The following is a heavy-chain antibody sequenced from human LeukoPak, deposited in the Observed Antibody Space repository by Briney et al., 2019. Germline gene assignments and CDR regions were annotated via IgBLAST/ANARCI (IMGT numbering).Heavy chain of an antibody. D-gene: IGHD3-22*01. CDR1: GFTFTTYW. CDR3: ARGQLADSY. CDR2: IKPDGSEK. J-gene: IGHJ4*02. V-gene: IGHV3-7*01. Sequence: GGSLRLSCAASGFTFTTYWMSWIRQTPGKGLERVAKIKPDGSEKSYVDSVKGRFTISRDNAKNSVFLQMDSLRVEDTALYYCARGQLADSYWGQGALVTVSS.